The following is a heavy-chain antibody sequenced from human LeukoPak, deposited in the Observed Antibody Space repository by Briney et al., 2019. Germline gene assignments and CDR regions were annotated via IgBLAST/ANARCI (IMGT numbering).Heavy chain of an antibody. J-gene: IGHJ6*03. CDR2: IHHSGTT. V-gene: IGHV4-30-2*01. CDR1: GVAISRGGYA. D-gene: IGHD2-15*01. Sequence: SETLSLTCAVSGVAISRGGYAWNWIRQPPGKGLEWIAYIHHSGTTYYNPSLQSRVTISIDTSKNQFSLKLRFVTAADTAVYYCARVRCSGGSCPYYYYYYYMDVWGKGTTVTVSS. CDR3: ARVRCSGGSCPYYYYYYYMDV.